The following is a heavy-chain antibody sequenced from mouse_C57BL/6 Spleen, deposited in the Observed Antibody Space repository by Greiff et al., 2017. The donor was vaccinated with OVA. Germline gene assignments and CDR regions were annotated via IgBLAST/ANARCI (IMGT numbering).Heavy chain of an antibody. CDR2: ISYSGST. D-gene: IGHD2-1*01. CDR3: AREIYYGNYDWYFDV. CDR1: GYSITSDY. Sequence: VQLKQSGPGLAKPSQTLSLTCSVTGYSITSDYWNWIRKFPGNKLEYMGYISYSGSTYYNPSLKSRISITRDTSKNQYYLQLNSVTTEDTATYYCAREIYYGNYDWYFDVWGTGTTVTVSS. J-gene: IGHJ1*03. V-gene: IGHV3-8*01.